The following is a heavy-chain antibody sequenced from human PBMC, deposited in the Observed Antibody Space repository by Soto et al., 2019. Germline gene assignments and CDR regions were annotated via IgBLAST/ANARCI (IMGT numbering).Heavy chain of an antibody. CDR1: GGSISSSSYY. Sequence: SETLSLTCTVSGGSISSSSYYWGWIRQPPGKGLEWIGSIYYSGSTYYNPSLKSRVTISVDTSKNQFSLKLSSVTAADTAVYYCARLSPPRRNHEYNWNYYYYYGMDVWGQGTTVTVSS. V-gene: IGHV4-39*01. CDR2: IYYSGST. J-gene: IGHJ6*02. D-gene: IGHD1-20*01. CDR3: ARLSPPRRNHEYNWNYYYYYGMDV.